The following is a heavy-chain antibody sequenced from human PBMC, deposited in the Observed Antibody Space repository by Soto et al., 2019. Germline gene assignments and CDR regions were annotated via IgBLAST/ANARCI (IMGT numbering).Heavy chain of an antibody. CDR3: ARGDRLRLRNWFDP. J-gene: IGHJ5*02. CDR1: GASIASSSDF. Sequence: ETLSLTCTVSGASIASSSDFWGWIRQSPGQGLEWIGSINYSGIIFYNPSLKSRVTISVDTSKNQFSLKLSSVTPADTAVYYCARGDRLRLRNWFDPWGQGTPVTVSS. D-gene: IGHD3-16*01. V-gene: IGHV4-39*07. CDR2: INYSGII.